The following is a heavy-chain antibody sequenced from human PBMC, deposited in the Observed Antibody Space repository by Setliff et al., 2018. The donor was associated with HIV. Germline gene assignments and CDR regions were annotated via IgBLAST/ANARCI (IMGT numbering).Heavy chain of an antibody. Sequence: PGESLKISCIASGFSFNNYYMTWVRQAPGKGLEWVAFIRYDGSDKYYADSVKGRFTISRDNSKNTLYLQMNNLRAEDTAVYYCAKDLDYYDSSGYYFDYWGQGTQVTVSS. D-gene: IGHD3-22*01. CDR2: IRYDGSDK. J-gene: IGHJ4*02. CDR1: GFSFNNYY. V-gene: IGHV3-30*02. CDR3: AKDLDYYDSSGYYFDY.